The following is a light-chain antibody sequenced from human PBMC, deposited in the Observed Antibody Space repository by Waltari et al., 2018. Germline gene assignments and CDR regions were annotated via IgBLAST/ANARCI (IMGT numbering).Light chain of an antibody. CDR2: DAS. J-gene: IGKJ5*01. Sequence: EIVLTQSPATLSLSPGQRGPLSCRASQSVGGNLAWYQQKPDQPPRLLIYDASNRATGIPARFSGSGSVTDFTLTISSLEPEDFAVYYCQQRRTWPSITFGQGTRVDI. CDR1: QSVGGN. V-gene: IGKV3-11*01. CDR3: QQRRTWPSIT.